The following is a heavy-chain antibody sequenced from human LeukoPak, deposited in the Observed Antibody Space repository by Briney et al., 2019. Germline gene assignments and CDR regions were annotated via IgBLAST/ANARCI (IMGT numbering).Heavy chain of an antibody. V-gene: IGHV3-48*03. CDR3: ARNMVRGVPTFDY. D-gene: IGHD3-10*01. CDR1: GFTFSNYE. Sequence: GGSLRLSCVASGFTFSNYEMTWVRQAPGKGLEWVSYISSSAINIYYADSVKGRFTISRDNAKSSLFLQMNSLRAEDTAVYYCARNMVRGVPTFDYWGQGTLVTVSS. J-gene: IGHJ4*02. CDR2: ISSSAINI.